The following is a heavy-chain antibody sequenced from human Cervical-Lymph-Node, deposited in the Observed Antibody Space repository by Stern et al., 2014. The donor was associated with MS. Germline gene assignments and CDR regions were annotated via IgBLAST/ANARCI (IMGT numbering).Heavy chain of an antibody. CDR1: GG. V-gene: IGHV1-69*06. D-gene: IGHD3-10*01. CDR3: ARGAGDNWFDP. CDR2: IIPFVGTA. Sequence: QVQLVQSGADVKKPGSSVRVSCKTSGGISWLRQAPGQGLEWMGGIIPFVGTANYAQTFQGRLTITADTSTNTTYMELCSLRSDDTAVYYCARGAGDNWFDPWGQGTLVSVSS. J-gene: IGHJ5*02.